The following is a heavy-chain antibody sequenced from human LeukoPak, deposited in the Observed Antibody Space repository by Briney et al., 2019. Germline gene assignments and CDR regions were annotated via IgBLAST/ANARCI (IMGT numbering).Heavy chain of an antibody. CDR2: IFPSGGEI. Sequence: PGGSLRLSCAASGFTFSTFAMIWVRQPPGEGLEWASSIFPSGGEIHYADSVRGRFTISRNNSKSTLSLQMNSLRAEDTAIYYCATYRQVLLPFESWGQGTLVTVSS. CDR1: GFTFSTFA. D-gene: IGHD5-18*01. J-gene: IGHJ4*02. CDR3: ATYRQVLLPFES. V-gene: IGHV3-23*01.